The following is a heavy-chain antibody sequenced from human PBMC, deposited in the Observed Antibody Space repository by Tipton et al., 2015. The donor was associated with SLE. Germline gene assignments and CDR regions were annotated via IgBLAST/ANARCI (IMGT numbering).Heavy chain of an antibody. V-gene: IGHV4-39*01. J-gene: IGHJ4*02. D-gene: IGHD3-10*01. Sequence: TLSLTCTVSGDSISRSSYYWGWIRQPPGKGLEWIGSIYYSGSTYYNPSLKSRVTISVDTSKNQFSLKLSSVTAADTAVYYCARHNPNGSSGSYYFDYWGQGTLVTVSS. CDR2: IYYSGST. CDR3: ARHNPNGSSGSYYFDY. CDR1: GDSISRSSYY.